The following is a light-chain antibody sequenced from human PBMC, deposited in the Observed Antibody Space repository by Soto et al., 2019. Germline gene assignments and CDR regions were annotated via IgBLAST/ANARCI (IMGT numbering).Light chain of an antibody. CDR3: QQRGN. J-gene: IGKJ5*01. V-gene: IGKV3-20*01. Sequence: EIVLTQSPGTLSLSPGERATLSCRASQSVSSSYLAWYQQKPGQAPRLLIYGASSRATGIPDRFSGSGSGTDLTLTISRLEPEDFAVYYCQQRGNFGQGTRREIK. CDR1: QSVSSSY. CDR2: GAS.